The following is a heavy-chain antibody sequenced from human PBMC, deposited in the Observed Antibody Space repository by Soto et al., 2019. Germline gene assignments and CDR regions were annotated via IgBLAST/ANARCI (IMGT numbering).Heavy chain of an antibody. CDR2: IYYSGST. V-gene: IGHV4-59*01. J-gene: IGHJ4*02. CDR3: ARDRPLYYGSGSGFDY. D-gene: IGHD3-10*01. CDR1: GGSISSYY. Sequence: PSETLSLTCTVSGGSISSYYWSWIRQPPGKGLEWIGYIYYSGSTNYNPSLKSRVTISVDTSKNQFSLKLSSVTAADTAVYYCARDRPLYYGSGSGFDYWGQGTLVTVSS.